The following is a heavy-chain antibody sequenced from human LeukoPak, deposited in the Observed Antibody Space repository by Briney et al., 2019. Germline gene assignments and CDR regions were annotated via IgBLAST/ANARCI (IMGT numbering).Heavy chain of an antibody. Sequence: GGSLRLSCAASGFTFSSYAMSWVRQAPGRGLEWVSTISGSGGSAYYADSVKGRFTISRDNSKNTLYLQMNSLRAEDTAVYYCAKGSGLTGTFFDYWGQGTLVTVSS. CDR1: GFTFSSYA. J-gene: IGHJ4*02. D-gene: IGHD7-27*01. CDR2: ISGSGGSA. CDR3: AKGSGLTGTFFDY. V-gene: IGHV3-23*01.